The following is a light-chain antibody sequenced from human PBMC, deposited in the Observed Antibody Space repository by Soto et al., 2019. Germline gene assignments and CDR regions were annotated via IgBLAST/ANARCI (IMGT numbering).Light chain of an antibody. V-gene: IGLV1-40*01. Sequence: QAVVTQPPSVSGAPGQRVTISCTGSSSNIGAGYDVHWYQQLPGTAPKLLIYGNSNRPSGVPDRFSGSESGTSASLAITGLQAEDEADYYCQSYDSSLSVHVVFGGGTKLTVL. CDR3: QSYDSSLSVHVV. CDR2: GNS. J-gene: IGLJ2*01. CDR1: SSNIGAGYD.